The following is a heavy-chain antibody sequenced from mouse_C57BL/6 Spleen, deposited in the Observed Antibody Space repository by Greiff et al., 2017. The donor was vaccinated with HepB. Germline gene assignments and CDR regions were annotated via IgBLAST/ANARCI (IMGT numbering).Heavy chain of an antibody. V-gene: IGHV1-54*01. CDR3: AREGADSEGFAY. D-gene: IGHD2-4*01. CDR2: INPGSGGT. Sequence: QVQLQQSGAELVRPGTSVKVSCKASGYAFTNYLIEWVKQRPGQGLEWIGVINPGSGGTNYNEKFKGKATLTADKSSSTAYMQLSSMTSEDSAVYFCAREGADSEGFAYWGQGTLVTVSA. J-gene: IGHJ3*01. CDR1: GYAFTNYL.